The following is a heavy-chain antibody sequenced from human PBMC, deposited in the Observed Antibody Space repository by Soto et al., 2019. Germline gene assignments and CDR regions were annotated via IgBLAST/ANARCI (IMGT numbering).Heavy chain of an antibody. D-gene: IGHD1-26*01. CDR3: ARHLGPTGPNY. Sequence: PSETLSLTCTVSGGSISTSSYYWGWIRQPPGKGLEWIGYVYSSGRTSYNPSLRSRVTISVDTSNNQFSLKLSSVTAADRAVYYCARHLGPTGPNYWGQGILVTVSS. CDR2: VYSSGRT. CDR1: GGSISTSSYY. V-gene: IGHV4-39*01. J-gene: IGHJ4*02.